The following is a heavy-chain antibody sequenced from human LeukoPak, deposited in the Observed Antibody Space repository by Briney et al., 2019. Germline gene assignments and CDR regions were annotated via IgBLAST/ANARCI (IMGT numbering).Heavy chain of an antibody. D-gene: IGHD3-16*02. J-gene: IGHJ4*02. Sequence: GGSLRLSCGASGFTFSIYWMTWVRQAPGKGLERVANIKHDGSEKYYVDSVKGRFTISRDNAKNSLYLQMNSLRAEDTAVYYCARVRFAIIDAYYFDYWGQGTLVTVSS. CDR1: GFTFSIYW. CDR2: IKHDGSEK. V-gene: IGHV3-7*01. CDR3: ARVRFAIIDAYYFDY.